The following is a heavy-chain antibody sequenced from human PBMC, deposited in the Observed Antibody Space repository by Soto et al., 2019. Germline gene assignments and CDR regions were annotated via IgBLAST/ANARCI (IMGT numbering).Heavy chain of an antibody. CDR1: GDSISSYY. V-gene: IGHV4-59*01. CDR3: ARQNDLQWLVRGSWFDP. CDR2: IYYSGST. J-gene: IGHJ5*02. D-gene: IGHD6-19*01. Sequence: KSSETLSLTCTVSGDSISSYYWNWIRQSPGKGLEWIGYIYYSGSTNYNPSLTSRVAISIDTSKNQFSLKLRSVTATDTAVYYCARQNDLQWLVRGSWFDPWGQGILVTVSS.